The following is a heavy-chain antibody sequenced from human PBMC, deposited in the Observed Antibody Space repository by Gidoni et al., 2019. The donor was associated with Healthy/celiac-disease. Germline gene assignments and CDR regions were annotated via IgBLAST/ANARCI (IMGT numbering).Heavy chain of an antibody. J-gene: IGHJ2*01. CDR1: GFMFSNAW. Sequence: EVQLVESGGGLVKPGGSLRLSCAASGFMFSNAWMSWVRQAPGKGLDWVGRIKSKTDGGTTDYAEPVKGRLTISREDSKHTLYLQMNSLKTEDTAVYYCTTDRWLVRSSWYFDLWGRGTLVTVSS. CDR3: TTDRWLVRSSWYFDL. D-gene: IGHD6-19*01. V-gene: IGHV3-15*01. CDR2: IKSKTDGGTT.